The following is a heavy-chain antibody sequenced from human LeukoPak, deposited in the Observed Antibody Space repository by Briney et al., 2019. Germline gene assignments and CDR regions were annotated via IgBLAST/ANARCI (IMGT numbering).Heavy chain of an antibody. J-gene: IGHJ3*02. CDR2: IYPGDSDT. Sequence: GESLKISCVGSGYTFTSYWIGWVRQMPGKGLEWMGIIYPGDSDTRYSPSFQGQVTISADKSITTAYLQWSSLKASDTATYYCATGYGSGRGAFDIWSQGTMVTVSS. CDR1: GYTFTSYW. D-gene: IGHD6-19*01. V-gene: IGHV5-51*01. CDR3: ATGYGSGRGAFDI.